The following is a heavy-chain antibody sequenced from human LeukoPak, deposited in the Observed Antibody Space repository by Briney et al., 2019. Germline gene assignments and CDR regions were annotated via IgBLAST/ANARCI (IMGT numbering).Heavy chain of an antibody. J-gene: IGHJ3*02. V-gene: IGHV4-59*01. Sequence: PSETLSLTCTVSGGSISSYYWSWIRQPPGKGLEWIGYIYYSESTNYNPSLKSRVTISVDTSKNQFSLKLSSVTAADTAVYYCARDFVVVPAAPHAFDIWGQGTMVTVSS. CDR3: ARDFVVVPAAPHAFDI. D-gene: IGHD2-2*01. CDR2: IYYSEST. CDR1: GGSISSYY.